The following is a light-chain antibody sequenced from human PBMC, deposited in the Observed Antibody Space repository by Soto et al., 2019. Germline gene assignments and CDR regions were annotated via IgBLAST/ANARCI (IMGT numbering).Light chain of an antibody. CDR1: SSDVGSYNL. CDR3: CSYAGTPYV. CDR2: EVS. Sequence: QSVLTQPASVSGSPGQSITISCTGTSSDVGSYNLVSWYQQHPGKAPKLMIYEVSKRPPGVSNRFSGSKSGNTASLTISGLQAEDEADYYCCSYAGTPYVFGTGTTVTVL. V-gene: IGLV2-23*02. J-gene: IGLJ1*01.